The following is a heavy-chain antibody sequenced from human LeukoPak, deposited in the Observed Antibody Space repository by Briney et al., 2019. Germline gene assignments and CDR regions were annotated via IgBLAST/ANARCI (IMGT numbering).Heavy chain of an antibody. CDR2: IYYSGST. CDR3: ASSPYYYDSPGCFDY. CDR1: GGSISSGGYS. D-gene: IGHD3-22*01. Sequence: SETLSLTCAVSGGSISSGGYSWSWIRQPPGKGLEWIGYIYYSGSTYYNPSLKSRVTISVDTSKNQFSLKLSSVTAADTAVYYCASSPYYYDSPGCFDYWGQGTLVTVSS. J-gene: IGHJ4*02. V-gene: IGHV4-30-4*07.